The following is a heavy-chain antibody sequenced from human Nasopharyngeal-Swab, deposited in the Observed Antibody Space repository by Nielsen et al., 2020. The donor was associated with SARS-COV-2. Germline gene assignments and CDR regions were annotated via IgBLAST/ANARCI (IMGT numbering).Heavy chain of an antibody. V-gene: IGHV2-70*17. CDR3: ARTPNGALAGPGAFSFDY. CDR2: IDWYDDK. CDR1: GFPLTPSGMC. Sequence: SGPTLAKPTQILTLTCTLSGFPLTPSGMCVSWIRQAPGKAPEWLARIDWYDDKFDATSLGSRLTIFKDTSKNQVVLTMANMDPVDTATYFCARTPNGALAGPGAFSFDYWGQGSLVTVSS. J-gene: IGHJ4*02. D-gene: IGHD6-19*01.